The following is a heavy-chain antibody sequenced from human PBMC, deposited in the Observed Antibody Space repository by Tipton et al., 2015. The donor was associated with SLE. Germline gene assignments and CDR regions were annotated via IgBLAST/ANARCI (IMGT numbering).Heavy chain of an antibody. Sequence: TFSSYAMSWIRQPPGKGLEWIASMSYSGRTYYNPSLKSRVTISVDSSKNHFSLNLSSVTAADTAVYFCARHDDTGKHVTAFDVWGQGTMVTVSS. V-gene: IGHV4-39*01. D-gene: IGHD1-1*01. J-gene: IGHJ3*01. CDR1: TFSSYA. CDR2: MSYSGRT. CDR3: ARHDDTGKHVTAFDV.